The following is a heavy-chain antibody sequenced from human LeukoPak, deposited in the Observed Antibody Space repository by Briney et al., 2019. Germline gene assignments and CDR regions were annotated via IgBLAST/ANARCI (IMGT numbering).Heavy chain of an antibody. V-gene: IGHV4-34*01. J-gene: IGHJ4*02. Sequence: SETLSLTCAVYGGSFSGHYWTWIRQPPGMGLAWIGEINHSGSTTYNPSLNTRVTISVDTSKNQISLKLSSVTAADTAVYYCARPRYGSGSLDSWGQGTLVTVSS. CDR2: INHSGST. CDR3: ARPRYGSGSLDS. CDR1: GGSFSGHY. D-gene: IGHD3-10*01.